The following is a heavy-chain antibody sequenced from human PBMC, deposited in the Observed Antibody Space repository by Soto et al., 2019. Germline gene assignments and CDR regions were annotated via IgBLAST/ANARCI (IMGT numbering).Heavy chain of an antibody. CDR1: GGSISSYY. Sequence: AILSLTFTVSGGSISSYYWSWIRQPPGKGLEWIGYIYYSGSTNYNPSLKSRVTISVDTSKNQFSLKLSSVTAADTAVYYCASTSGSNAFDIWGQGTMVTVSS. CDR3: ASTSGSNAFDI. D-gene: IGHD2-15*01. CDR2: IYYSGST. V-gene: IGHV4-59*01. J-gene: IGHJ3*02.